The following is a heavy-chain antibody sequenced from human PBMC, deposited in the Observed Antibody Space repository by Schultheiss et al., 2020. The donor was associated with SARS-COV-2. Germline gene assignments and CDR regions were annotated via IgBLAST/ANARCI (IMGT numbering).Heavy chain of an antibody. D-gene: IGHD6-13*01. V-gene: IGHV3-23*01. CDR3: ANLIAAAGTGEVDY. CDR1: GFTFSSYA. Sequence: GGSLRLSCAASGFTFSSYAMSWVRQAPGKGLEWVSAISGSGGSTYYADYVKGRFTISRDNSKNTLYLQMNSLRAEDTAVYYCANLIAAAGTGEVDYWCQGALVTVSS. CDR2: ISGSGGST. J-gene: IGHJ4*02.